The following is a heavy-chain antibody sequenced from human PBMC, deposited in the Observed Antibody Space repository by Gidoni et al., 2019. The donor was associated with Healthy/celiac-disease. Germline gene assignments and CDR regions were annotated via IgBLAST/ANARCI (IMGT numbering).Heavy chain of an antibody. V-gene: IGHV4-59*08. Sequence: QVQLQESGPGLVKPSETLSLTCTVSGGSISSYYWSWIRQPPGKGLEWIGYIYYRGSTNYNPSLKSRVTISVDTSKNQFSLKLSSVTAADTAVYYCARRSGSYYGYFDYWGQGTLVTVSS. CDR1: GGSISSYY. J-gene: IGHJ4*02. CDR3: ARRSGSYYGYFDY. D-gene: IGHD1-26*01. CDR2: IYYRGST.